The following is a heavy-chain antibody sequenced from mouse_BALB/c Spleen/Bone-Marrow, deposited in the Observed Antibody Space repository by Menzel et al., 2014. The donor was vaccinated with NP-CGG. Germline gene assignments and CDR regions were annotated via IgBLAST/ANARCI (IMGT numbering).Heavy chain of an antibody. CDR2: INPGSGGT. J-gene: IGHJ3*01. Sequence: VKLQESGAELVRPGTSVKVSCKASRYAFXNYLIEWVKQRPGQGLEWIGVINPGSGGTNYNEKFKGKATLTADKSSSTAYMQLSSLTSDDSAVYFCARELGVFAYWGQGTLVTVSA. CDR1: RYAFXNYL. CDR3: ARELGVFAY. D-gene: IGHD4-1*01. V-gene: IGHV1-54*01.